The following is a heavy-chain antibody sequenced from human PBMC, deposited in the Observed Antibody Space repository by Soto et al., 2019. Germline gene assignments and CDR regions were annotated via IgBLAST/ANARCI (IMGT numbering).Heavy chain of an antibody. Sequence: PGGSLRLSCAASGFTFSSYAMNWVRQAPGKGLEWVSAISGSGGSTYYADSVKGRFTISRDNSKNTLYLQMNSLRAEDTAVYYGAKGQQLVSGVRHYGMDVWGQGTTVTVSS. D-gene: IGHD6-13*01. V-gene: IGHV3-23*01. CDR1: GFTFSSYA. CDR3: AKGQQLVSGVRHYGMDV. CDR2: ISGSGGST. J-gene: IGHJ6*02.